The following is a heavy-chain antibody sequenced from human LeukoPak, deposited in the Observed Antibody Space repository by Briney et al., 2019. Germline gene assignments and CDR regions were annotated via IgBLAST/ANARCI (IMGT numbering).Heavy chain of an antibody. D-gene: IGHD6-19*01. CDR3: ARGSVAGTKFDY. Sequence: GGSLTLSCAASGFTFSDYYMSWIRQAPGKGLGWVSYISSSSSYTNYADSVKGRFTISRDNAKNSLYLQMNSLRAEDTAVYYCARGSVAGTKFDYWGKGTLVTVSS. J-gene: IGHJ4*02. CDR1: GFTFSDYY. V-gene: IGHV3-11*06. CDR2: ISSSSSYT.